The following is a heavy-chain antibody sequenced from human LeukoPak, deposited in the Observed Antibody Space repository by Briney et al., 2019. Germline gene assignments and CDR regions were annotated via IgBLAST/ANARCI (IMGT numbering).Heavy chain of an antibody. CDR2: IRSDGSNK. D-gene: IGHD6-19*01. V-gene: IGHV3-30*02. CDR3: ARILDSAWGELGY. CDR1: GVSFSRYG. J-gene: IGHJ4*02. Sequence: GGCLRLSCAGPGVSFSRYGMHSGCQAPGKGVGWMAFIRSDGSNKYYADSVKGRFTISRDKSKNTLYLQMNSLRAEDTAVYYCARILDSAWGELGYWGEGTLVTVSS.